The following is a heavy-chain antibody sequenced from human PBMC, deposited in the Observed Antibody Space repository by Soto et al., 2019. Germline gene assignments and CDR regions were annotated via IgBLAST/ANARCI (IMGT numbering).Heavy chain of an antibody. J-gene: IGHJ6*02. V-gene: IGHV4-4*07. CDR2: IYTSGST. CDR3: AREGYYHGSGSYYYRLGMDV. CDR1: GGSISSYY. D-gene: IGHD3-10*01. Sequence: SETLSLTCTVSGGSISSYYWSWIRQPAGKGLEWIGRIYTSGSTNYNPSLKSRVTMSVDTSKNQFSLKLSSVTAADTAVYYCAREGYYHGSGSYYYRLGMDVWGQGTKVTVSS.